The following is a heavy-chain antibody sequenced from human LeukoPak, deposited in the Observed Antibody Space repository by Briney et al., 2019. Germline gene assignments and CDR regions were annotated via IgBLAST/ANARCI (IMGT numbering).Heavy chain of an antibody. J-gene: IGHJ3*02. D-gene: IGHD3-3*01. Sequence: ASVKVSCKASGGTFSSYAISWVRQAPGQGLEWMGGIIPIFGTANYAQKFQGRVTITADESTSTAYMELSSLRSEDTAVYYCAAGQTLRFLEIDAFDIWGRGTMVTVSS. CDR3: AAGQTLRFLEIDAFDI. CDR1: GGTFSSYA. V-gene: IGHV1-69*13. CDR2: IIPIFGTA.